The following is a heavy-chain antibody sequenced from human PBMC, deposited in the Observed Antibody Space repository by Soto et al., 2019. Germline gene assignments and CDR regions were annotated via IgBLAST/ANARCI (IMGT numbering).Heavy chain of an antibody. CDR3: ARAYYGNTTCIDN. CDR1: GYTFTSYP. Sequence: ASVKASCKTSGYTFTSYPYSWVRQATGQGLEWMGWVNSYDGTTKIAQQFRDRITLTADKSAATVFMELRSMTSDDTAVYYCARAYYGNTTCIDNWGQGTLVTLSS. J-gene: IGHJ4*02. CDR2: VNSYDGTT. D-gene: IGHD4-17*01. V-gene: IGHV1-18*04.